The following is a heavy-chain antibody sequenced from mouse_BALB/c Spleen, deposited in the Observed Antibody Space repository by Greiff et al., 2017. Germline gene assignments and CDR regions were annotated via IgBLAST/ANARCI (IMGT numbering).Heavy chain of an antibody. D-gene: IGHD1-1*01. Sequence: EVKVVESGGGLVKPGGSLKLSCAASGFTFSSYTMSWVRQTPEKRLEWVATISSGGSYTYYPDSVKGRFTISRDNPKNTLFLQMTSLRSEDTAMYYCARRRDYGHYFDYWGQGTTLTVSS. V-gene: IGHV5-6-4*01. CDR3: ARRRDYGHYFDY. J-gene: IGHJ2*01. CDR2: ISSGGSYT. CDR1: GFTFSSYT.